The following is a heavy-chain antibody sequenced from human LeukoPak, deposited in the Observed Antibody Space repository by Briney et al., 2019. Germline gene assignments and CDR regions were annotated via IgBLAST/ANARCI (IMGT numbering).Heavy chain of an antibody. Sequence: GGSLRLSCAASGFTFSSYWMNWVRQAPGKGLEGVANINKEGSEKYYVDSVKGRFIISRDNAKNTLYLQMNSLRAEDTAVYYCAREKVITSGMDVWGQGTTVTVSS. V-gene: IGHV3-7*05. CDR3: AREKVITSGMDV. CDR2: INKEGSEK. D-gene: IGHD2-21*01. J-gene: IGHJ6*02. CDR1: GFTFSSYW.